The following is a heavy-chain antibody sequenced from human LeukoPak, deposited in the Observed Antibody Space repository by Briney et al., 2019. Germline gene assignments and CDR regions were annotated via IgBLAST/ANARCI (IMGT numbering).Heavy chain of an antibody. D-gene: IGHD5-12*01. J-gene: IGHJ6*02. CDR2: TYYRSKWYN. Sequence: SQTLSLTCAISGDSFSINSAAWNWIRQSPSRGLEWLGRTYYRSKWYNDYAISVKSRITIKPDTSKNQFSLQLNSVTPEDTAVYYCAREDGGYDQLFYFYGMDVWGQGTTVTVSS. CDR1: GDSFSINSAA. CDR3: AREDGGYDQLFYFYGMDV. V-gene: IGHV6-1*01.